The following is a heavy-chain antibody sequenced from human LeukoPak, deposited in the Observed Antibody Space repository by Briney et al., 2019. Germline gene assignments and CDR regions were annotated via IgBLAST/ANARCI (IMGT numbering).Heavy chain of an antibody. D-gene: IGHD4-17*01. CDR2: IYSGSST. CDR3: ARVGTDYGDYLYYYYYYGMDV. V-gene: IGHV3-53*01. CDR1: GFTVSSNY. Sequence: GGSLRLSCAASGFTVSSNYMSWVRQAPGKGLEWVSVIYSGSSTYYADSVKGRFTISRDNSKNTLYLQMNSLRAEDTAVYYCARVGTDYGDYLYYYYYYGMDVWGQGTTVTVSS. J-gene: IGHJ6*02.